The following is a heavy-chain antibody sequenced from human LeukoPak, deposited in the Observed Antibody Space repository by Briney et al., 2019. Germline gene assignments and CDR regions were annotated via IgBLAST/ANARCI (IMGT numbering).Heavy chain of an antibody. CDR3: ARDHDSSGYYYPDY. CDR2: VYTSGST. V-gene: IGHV4-61*02. CDR1: GGSISSGSYY. J-gene: IGHJ4*02. D-gene: IGHD3-22*01. Sequence: SETLSLTCTVSGGSISSGSYYWSWIRQPAGKGLEWIGRVYTSGSTNYNPSLKSRVTISVDTSKNQFSLKLTSVTAADTAVYYCARDHDSSGYYYPDYWGQGTLITVSS.